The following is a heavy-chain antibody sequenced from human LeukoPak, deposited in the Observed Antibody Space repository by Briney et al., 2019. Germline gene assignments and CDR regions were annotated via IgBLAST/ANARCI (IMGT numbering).Heavy chain of an antibody. Sequence: KPGESLNISCKGSGYSFSSYWIGWVRQMPGKGVEWMGIISPVDSDTRYTPSFQGQVTISADKSISTASLQWSSLKASDTAMYYCARRYYQPIERLSAFDIWGQGTMVTVSS. CDR1: GYSFSSYW. J-gene: IGHJ3*02. CDR3: ARRYYQPIERLSAFDI. CDR2: ISPVDSDT. D-gene: IGHD2-2*01. V-gene: IGHV5-51*03.